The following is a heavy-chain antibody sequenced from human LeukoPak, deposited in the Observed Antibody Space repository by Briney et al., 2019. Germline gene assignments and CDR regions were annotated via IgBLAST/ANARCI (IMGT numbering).Heavy chain of an antibody. D-gene: IGHD2-21*01. V-gene: IGHV4-38-2*02. J-gene: IGHJ6*03. Sequence: PSETLSLTCTVSGYAISSGFYWGWIRQPPGKGLEWIGAIHHSGGTYYNPSLKSRVTISIDTSKNHFSLKLSSVTAADTAVYYCARANIFLPPQYYYYYMDVWGKGTTVTVSS. CDR1: GYAISSGFY. CDR3: ARANIFLPPQYYYYYMDV. CDR2: IHHSGGT.